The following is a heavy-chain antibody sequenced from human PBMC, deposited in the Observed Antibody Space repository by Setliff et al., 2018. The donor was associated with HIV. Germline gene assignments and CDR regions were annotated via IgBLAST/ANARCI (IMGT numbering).Heavy chain of an antibody. J-gene: IGHJ4*02. CDR3: ATLDPSGGNFLAY. Sequence: SETLSLTCDVFGGSFSGYYWSWIRQHPGKGLEWIGYIYYSWSTYYNPSLKSRVTIALDTSKMQFSLHLTSVTAADTAVYYCATLDPSGGNFLAYWGQGTLVTVSS. V-gene: IGHV4-59*08. CDR1: GGSFSGYY. D-gene: IGHD2-21*02. CDR2: IYYSWST.